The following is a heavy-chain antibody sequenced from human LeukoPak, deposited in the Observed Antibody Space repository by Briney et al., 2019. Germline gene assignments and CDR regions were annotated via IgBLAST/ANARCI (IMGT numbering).Heavy chain of an antibody. CDR2: IYGGATT. Sequence: GGSLRLSCAASGFSVSRNYLSWVRQAPGKGLEWVSVIYGGATTDYADSVKGGFTISTDSSKNTLYLQMNSLRDEDTSVYYCARGGRTDSGSYPYGMDVWGQGATVTVSS. CDR3: ARGGRTDSGSYPYGMDV. CDR1: GFSVSRNY. V-gene: IGHV3-66*01. J-gene: IGHJ6*02. D-gene: IGHD3-10*01.